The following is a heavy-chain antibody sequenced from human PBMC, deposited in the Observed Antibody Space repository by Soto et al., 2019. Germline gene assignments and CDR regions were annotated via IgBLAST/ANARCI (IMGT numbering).Heavy chain of an antibody. CDR2: INHSGST. D-gene: IGHD6-6*01. CDR1: GGSFSGYY. Sequence: SETLSLTCAVYGGSFSGYYWSWIRQPPGKGLEWIGEINHSGSTNYNPSLKSQVTISVDTPKNQFSLKLSSVTAADTVVYYCARGMKYSSSSDLFYWGQGTLVPVSS. J-gene: IGHJ4*02. CDR3: ARGMKYSSSSDLFY. V-gene: IGHV4-34*01.